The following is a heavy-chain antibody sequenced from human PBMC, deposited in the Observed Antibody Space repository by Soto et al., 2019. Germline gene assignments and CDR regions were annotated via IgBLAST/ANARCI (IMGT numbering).Heavy chain of an antibody. Sequence: PGGSLRLSSAASGFTCSSYSMNWVRQAPGKGLEWVSYISSSSSTIYYADSVKGRFTISRDNAKNSLYLQMNSLRDEDTAVYYCARPEYSSSSYGMDVWGQGTTVTVSS. CDR3: ARPEYSSSSYGMDV. CDR1: GFTCSSYS. J-gene: IGHJ6*02. D-gene: IGHD6-6*01. CDR2: ISSSSSTI. V-gene: IGHV3-48*02.